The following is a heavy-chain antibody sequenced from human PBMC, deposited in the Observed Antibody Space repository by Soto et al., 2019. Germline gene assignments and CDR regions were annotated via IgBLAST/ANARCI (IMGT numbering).Heavy chain of an antibody. V-gene: IGHV1-18*01. CDR1: GYIFTSYG. J-gene: IGHJ5*02. D-gene: IGHD2-21*01. CDR2: ISADNGDT. CDR3: ARVGDIVVVGPWFDP. Sequence: GASVKVSCKASGYIFTSYGISWVQQAPGQGLEWMGSISADNGDTKSAQKFQGRVTMITDTSTNTGHMELRGLRYDDTAVYYCARVGDIVVVGPWFDPWGQGTLVTVSS.